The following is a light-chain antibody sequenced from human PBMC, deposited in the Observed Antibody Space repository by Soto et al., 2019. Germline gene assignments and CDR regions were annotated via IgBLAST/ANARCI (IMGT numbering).Light chain of an antibody. CDR2: DAS. CDR1: QSVRSNF. Sequence: LTQSPGTLSLSPGERATLSCRASQSVRSNFLAWYQQKPGQAPRLLIYDASNRATGIPARFRGSGSGSEFSLTISGLEPEDFAVYFCQHFGSSPPVIFGQGTRLEIK. CDR3: QHFGSSPPVI. V-gene: IGKV3-20*01. J-gene: IGKJ5*01.